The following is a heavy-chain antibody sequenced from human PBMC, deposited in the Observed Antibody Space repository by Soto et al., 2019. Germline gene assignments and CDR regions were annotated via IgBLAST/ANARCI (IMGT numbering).Heavy chain of an antibody. D-gene: IGHD3-10*01. CDR3: ARGQPSLLWFGELSHWFDP. J-gene: IGHJ5*02. CDR1: GGSISSGGYY. V-gene: IGHV4-31*03. CDR2: IYYSGST. Sequence: SETLSLTCTVSGGSISSGGYYWSWIRQHPGKGLEWIGYIYYSGSTYYNPSLKSRVTISVDTSKNQFSLKLSSVTAADTAVYYCARGQPSLLWFGELSHWFDPWGQGTLVTVSS.